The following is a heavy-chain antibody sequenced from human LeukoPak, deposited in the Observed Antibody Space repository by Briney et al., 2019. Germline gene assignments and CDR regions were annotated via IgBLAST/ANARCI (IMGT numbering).Heavy chain of an antibody. CDR1: GFTFSTYN. Sequence: KPGGSLRLSCAASGFTFSTYNMDWVRQAPGKGLEWVSSISSGSSYIYYADSVKGRFTISRDNAKNSLYLQMSSLRAEDTAVYYCARESWTRHAFDIWGQGTMVTVSS. V-gene: IGHV3-21*01. D-gene: IGHD3-16*02. CDR2: ISSGSSYI. J-gene: IGHJ3*02. CDR3: ARESWTRHAFDI.